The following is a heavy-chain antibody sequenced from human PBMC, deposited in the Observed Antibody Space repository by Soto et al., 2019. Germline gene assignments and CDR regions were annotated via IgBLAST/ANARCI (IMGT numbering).Heavy chain of an antibody. D-gene: IGHD2-15*01. V-gene: IGHV4-30-4*01. CDR2: ISYSGST. CDR3: ATMGTPATGLYFFDY. CDR1: GGSVSMSDPY. J-gene: IGHJ4*02. Sequence: SETRSVTFTGSGGSVSMSDPYWCWIRHAPGKGLEWIGFISYSGSTYYSTSLKSRVTISVDTSKSQFSLNLSFVTAADTSVYYCATMGTPATGLYFFDYWGQGSLVTVS.